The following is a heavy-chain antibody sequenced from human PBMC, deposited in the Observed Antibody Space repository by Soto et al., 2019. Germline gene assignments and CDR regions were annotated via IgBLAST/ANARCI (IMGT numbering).Heavy chain of an antibody. V-gene: IGHV3-7*03. CDR2: IKQDGSEK. D-gene: IGHD2-2*01. J-gene: IGHJ4*02. Sequence: QRLSCAASGFTFSTYWMSWVRQAPGQGLEWVANIKQDGSEKYYVDSVKGRFTISRDNAKNSLYLQMNSLRAEDTAVYYCARDERGSTPLAYWGQGTLVTVSS. CDR1: GFTFSTYW. CDR3: ARDERGSTPLAY.